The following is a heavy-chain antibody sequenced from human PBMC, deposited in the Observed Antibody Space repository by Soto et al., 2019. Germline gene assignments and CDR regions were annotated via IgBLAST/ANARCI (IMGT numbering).Heavy chain of an antibody. V-gene: IGHV4-34*01. CDR3: GRDQRGQYNWNDGGEYNWFDP. CDR1: GGSFSGYY. Sequence: SETLSLTCAVYGGSFSGYYWSWIRQPPGKGLEWIGEINHSGSTNYNPSLKSRVTISVDTSKNQFSLKLSSVTAADTAVYYCGRDQRGQYNWNDGGEYNWFDPWGQGTLVTVSS. CDR2: INHSGST. D-gene: IGHD1-1*01. J-gene: IGHJ5*02.